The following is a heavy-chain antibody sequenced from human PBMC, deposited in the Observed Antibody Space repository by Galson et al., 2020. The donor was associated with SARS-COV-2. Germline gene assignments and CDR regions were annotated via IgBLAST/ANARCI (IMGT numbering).Heavy chain of an antibody. V-gene: IGHV1-18*01. D-gene: IGHD2-2*03. Sequence: ASVKVSCKASGYTFTSYGISWVRQAPGQGLEWMRWIRAYNGNTNYAQKLQGRVTMTTDTSTSTAYMELRSLRSDDTAVYYCARDDPMDIVVVPAALPNEYWGQGTLGTVS. CDR3: ARDDPMDIVVVPAALPNEY. CDR2: IRAYNGNT. CDR1: GYTFTSYG. J-gene: IGHJ4*02.